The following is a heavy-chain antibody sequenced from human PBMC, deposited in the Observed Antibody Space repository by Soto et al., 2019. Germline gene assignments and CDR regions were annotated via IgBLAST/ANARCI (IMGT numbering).Heavy chain of an antibody. V-gene: IGHV1-2*02. J-gene: IGHJ6*02. D-gene: IGHD3-22*01. Sequence: SVKVSCKASGYTFTCYYMHWVRQAPGQGLEWMGWINPNSGGTNYAQKFQGRGTMTRDTSISTAYMELSRLRSDDTAVYYCARVPQGVYDSSRYYYGMDVWGQGTTVTVSS. CDR2: INPNSGGT. CDR1: GYTFTCYY. CDR3: ARVPQGVYDSSRYYYGMDV.